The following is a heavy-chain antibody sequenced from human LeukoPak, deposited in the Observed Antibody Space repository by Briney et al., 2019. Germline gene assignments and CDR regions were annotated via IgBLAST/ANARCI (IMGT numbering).Heavy chain of an antibody. CDR2: ISSSSSYI. V-gene: IGHV3-21*01. CDR3: AREQRSGYCSGGSCYYYGMDV. CDR1: GFTFSSYS. J-gene: IGHJ6*02. D-gene: IGHD2-15*01. Sequence: GGSLRLSCAASGFTFSSYSMTWVRQAPGKGLEWVSSISSSSSYIYYADSVKGRFTISRDNAKNSLYLQMNSLRAEDTAVYYCAREQRSGYCSGGSCYYYGMDVWGQGTTVTVSS.